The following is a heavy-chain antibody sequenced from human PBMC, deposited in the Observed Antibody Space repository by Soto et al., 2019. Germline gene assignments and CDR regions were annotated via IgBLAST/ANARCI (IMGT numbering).Heavy chain of an antibody. CDR3: GTGSSWTKVES. Sequence: QVQLVQSGAEVKKPGSSVKVSCKASGGTLSRSAISWVRQAPGNGLEWMGGIIPIFGPAIYAQKFRGRVSIIADESTRTAYMEMSSLRSDDTAVYYCGTGSSWTKVESWGQGTLVTVSS. D-gene: IGHD6-13*01. V-gene: IGHV1-69*01. CDR2: IIPIFGPA. CDR1: GGTLSRSA. J-gene: IGHJ4*02.